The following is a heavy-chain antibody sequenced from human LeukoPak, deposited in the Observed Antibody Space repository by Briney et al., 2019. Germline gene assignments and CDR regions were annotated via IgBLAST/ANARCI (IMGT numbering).Heavy chain of an antibody. V-gene: IGHV3-30*18. CDR3: AKDPRTYYYGMDV. CDR2: ISYDGSNK. J-gene: IGHJ6*02. CDR1: GFTFSSYV. Sequence: GGSLRLSCAASGFTFSSYVMHWVRQAPGKGLEWVAVISYDGSNKYYADSVKGRFTISRDNSKNTLYLQMNSLRAEDTAVYYCAKDPRTYYYGMDVWGQGTTVTVSS.